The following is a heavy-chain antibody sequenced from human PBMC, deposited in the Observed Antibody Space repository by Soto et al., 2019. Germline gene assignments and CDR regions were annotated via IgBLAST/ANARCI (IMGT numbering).Heavy chain of an antibody. D-gene: IGHD1-1*01. V-gene: IGHV1-69*13. CDR1: GGTFSSYA. J-gene: IGHJ6*02. Sequence: GASVKVSCKASGGTFSSYAISWVGPAPGQGLEWMVGIIPIFGTANYAQKFQGRVTITADESTSTAYMELSSLRSEDTAVYYCARDGWKRVLGQTLDVSAQGTSVTVSS. CDR2: IIPIFGTA. CDR3: ARDGWKRVLGQTLDV.